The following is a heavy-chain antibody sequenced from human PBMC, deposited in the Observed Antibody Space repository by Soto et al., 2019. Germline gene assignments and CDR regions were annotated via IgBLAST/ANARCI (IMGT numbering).Heavy chain of an antibody. Sequence: PTLVNPTQTLTLTCTFSGFSLSTSGMCVSWIRQPPGKALEWLALIDWDDDKYYSTSLKTRLTISKDTSKNQVVLTMTNMDPVDTATYYCARIPSYYYDSSGYYGPFDYWGQGTLVTVSS. J-gene: IGHJ4*02. D-gene: IGHD3-22*01. CDR1: GFSLSTSGMC. CDR3: ARIPSYYYDSSGYYGPFDY. V-gene: IGHV2-70*01. CDR2: IDWDDDK.